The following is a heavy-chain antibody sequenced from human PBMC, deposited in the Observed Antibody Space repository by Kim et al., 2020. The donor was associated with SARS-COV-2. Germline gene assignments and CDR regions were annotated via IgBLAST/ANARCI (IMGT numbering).Heavy chain of an antibody. V-gene: IGHV1-69*13. Sequence: SVKVSCKASGGTFSSYAISWVRQAPGQGLEWMGGIIPIFGTANYAQKFQGRVTITADESTSTAYMELSSLRSEDTAVYYCARGALVLMVYVLRSDYYYGMDVWGQGTTVTVSS. CDR3: ARGALVLMVYVLRSDYYYGMDV. CDR2: IIPIFGTA. J-gene: IGHJ6*02. CDR1: GGTFSSYA. D-gene: IGHD2-8*01.